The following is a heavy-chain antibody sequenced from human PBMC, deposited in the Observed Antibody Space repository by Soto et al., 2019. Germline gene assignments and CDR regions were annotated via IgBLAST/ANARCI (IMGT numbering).Heavy chain of an antibody. CDR2: IIPMFPTT. CDR3: TKDGDSADYGY. J-gene: IGHJ4*02. D-gene: IGHD2-21*01. CDR1: GDTFGRNA. Sequence: QVHLVQSGPEVKRPGSSVKVSCKASGDTFGRNAIHWVRQAPGQGLEWMGGIIPMFPTTNYAQKFKGRLTISADKSTGTAYMEMTSLRPEDTAVYYCTKDGDSADYGYWGQGTLVTVSS. V-gene: IGHV1-69*06.